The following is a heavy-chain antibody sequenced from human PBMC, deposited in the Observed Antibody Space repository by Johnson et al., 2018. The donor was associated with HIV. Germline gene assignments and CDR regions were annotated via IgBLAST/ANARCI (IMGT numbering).Heavy chain of an antibody. Sequence: QVQLVESGGGVVQPGRSLRLSCAASGFTFSSYGMHWARQAPGKGLEWVATISYDGSDKYFADSVKGRFTIFRANSKNTLYLQMNSLRAEDTAVYYCARLGSSSWYGDDAFDIWGQGTMVTVSS. CDR1: GFTFSSYG. V-gene: IGHV3-30*03. J-gene: IGHJ3*02. CDR2: ISYDGSDK. CDR3: ARLGSSSWYGDDAFDI. D-gene: IGHD6-13*01.